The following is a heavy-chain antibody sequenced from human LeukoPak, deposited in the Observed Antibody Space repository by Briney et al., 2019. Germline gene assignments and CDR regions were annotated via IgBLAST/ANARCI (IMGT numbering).Heavy chain of an antibody. D-gene: IGHD2-21*02. CDR1: GYTFTSYG. CDR3: ARDAVSTVTAGGIDY. CDR2: ISAYSGNT. J-gene: IGHJ4*02. V-gene: IGHV1-18*01. Sequence: ASVKVSCKASGYTFTSYGISWVRQAPGQGLEWMAWISAYSGNTEYAENIQGRVTMTTDTSTSTAYMELRSLRSDETAVYYCARDAVSTVTAGGIDYWGQGTLVTVSS.